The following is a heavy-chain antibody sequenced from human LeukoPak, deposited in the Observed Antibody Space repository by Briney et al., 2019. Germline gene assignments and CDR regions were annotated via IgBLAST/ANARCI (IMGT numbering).Heavy chain of an antibody. J-gene: IGHJ3*02. CDR1: GGSISSSSYY. D-gene: IGHD3-10*01. CDR2: IYYSGST. CDR3: ARLGPLRSYGSGSYYRAFDI. Sequence: PSETLSLTCTVSGGSISSSSYYWGWIRQPPGKGLEWIGYIYYSGSTNYNPSLKSRVTISVDTSKNQFSLKLSSVTAADTAVYYCARLGPLRSYGSGSYYRAFDIWGQGTMVTVSS. V-gene: IGHV4-61*05.